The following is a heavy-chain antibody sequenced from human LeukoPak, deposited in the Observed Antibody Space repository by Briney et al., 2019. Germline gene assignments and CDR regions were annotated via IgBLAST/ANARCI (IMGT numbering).Heavy chain of an antibody. J-gene: IGHJ4*02. CDR2: ISTTGSHT. CDR3: ARRAPSHDFDS. V-gene: IGHV3-21*01. Sequence: GGSLRLSCAASGFTFSSYWMHWVRQGPGKGPEWVSSISTTGSHTYYADSVKGRFTISRDNAENSLYLEMNSLRAEDTAVYYCARRAPSHDFDSWGQGTLVTVSS. CDR1: GFTFSSYW.